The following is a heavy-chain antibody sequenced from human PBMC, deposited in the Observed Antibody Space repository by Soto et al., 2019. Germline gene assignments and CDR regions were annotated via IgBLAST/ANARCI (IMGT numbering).Heavy chain of an antibody. V-gene: IGHV1-2*04. J-gene: IGHJ4*02. CDR3: AREARQVVDSAFRAAYFTSFDQ. CDR2: INPNSGAT. CDR1: GYTFTGHY. Sequence: QVQLVQSGAEVRKPGASVRVSCKASGYTFTGHYIHWVRQAPGQGLEWMGWINPNSGATNYAQKFQAWVIMSRDTSISAAYMELTSLRSDATAVYYCAREARQVVDSAFRAAYFTSFDQWGQGPLVTVSS. D-gene: IGHD3-3*01.